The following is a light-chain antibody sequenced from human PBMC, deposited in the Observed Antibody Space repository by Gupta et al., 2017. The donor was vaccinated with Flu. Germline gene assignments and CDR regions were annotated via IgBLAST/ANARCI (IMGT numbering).Light chain of an antibody. J-gene: IGLJ3*02. V-gene: IGLV3-19*01. Sequence: SSELTQAPAVSVALGQTVRITCHGDSLRSYYASWYQQKPGQAPVLVIYGNNNRPSGIPDRFSGSNSGTTASLTIXGXQAEDEXDYYCNSMDSSSTHWVFGGGTKLTVL. CDR1: SLRSYY. CDR2: GNN. CDR3: NSMDSSSTHWV.